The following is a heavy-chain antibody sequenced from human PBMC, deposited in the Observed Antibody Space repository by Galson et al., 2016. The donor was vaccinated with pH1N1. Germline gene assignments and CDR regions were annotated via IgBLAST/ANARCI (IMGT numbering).Heavy chain of an antibody. V-gene: IGHV1-2*02. D-gene: IGHD1-26*01. CDR2: INPNSDVT. CDR1: GYTFTDYY. Sequence: SVKVSCKASGYTFTDYYIHWVRQAPGIGLEWMGWINPNSDVTKYAQKFQDRVTMTRDTSINTAYMELSGLTSDDTAVYYCARDSKGGIPFHYWGQGTLVTLSS. CDR3: ARDSKGGIPFHY. J-gene: IGHJ4*02.